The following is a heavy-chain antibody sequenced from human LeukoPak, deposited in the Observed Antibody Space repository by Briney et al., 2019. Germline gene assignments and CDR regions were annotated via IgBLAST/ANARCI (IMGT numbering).Heavy chain of an antibody. V-gene: IGHV3-48*01. Sequence: GGSLRLSCGGSGFTFKSFSMHWVRQAPGKGLEWVSDISSNSGIKSYADSVKGRFTISRDNAKNSLYLQMNSLRAEDTAVYYCTTALYDWNDVNYWGQGTLVTVSS. D-gene: IGHD1-1*01. CDR2: ISSNSGIK. J-gene: IGHJ4*02. CDR1: GFTFKSFS. CDR3: TTALYDWNDVNY.